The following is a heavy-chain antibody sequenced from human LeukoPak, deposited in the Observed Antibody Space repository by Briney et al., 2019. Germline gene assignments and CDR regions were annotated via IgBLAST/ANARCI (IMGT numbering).Heavy chain of an antibody. D-gene: IGHD3-3*01. Sequence: GGPLRLSCAASGFTFTNYWMSWVRQAPGKGLELVANIKQDRSEKYYVDSVKGRFTISRDNAKNSLYLQMNSLRAEDTAVYYCARLREIPVFGVVTKSTSYFDYWGQGTLVTVSS. CDR1: GFTFTNYW. V-gene: IGHV3-7*01. CDR2: IKQDRSEK. CDR3: ARLREIPVFGVVTKSTSYFDY. J-gene: IGHJ4*02.